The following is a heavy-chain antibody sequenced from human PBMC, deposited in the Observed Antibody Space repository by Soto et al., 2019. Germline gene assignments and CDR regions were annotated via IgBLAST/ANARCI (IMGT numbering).Heavy chain of an antibody. Sequence: EVQLLESGGGLVQPGGSLRLSCAASGFTFSSYAMTWVRQAPGKGLEWVSGISGSGGSTYYAVSVKGRFTISGDNSKNPVYLQMNSLRAEDTDVSYCGRHYYVSGSYSCPGPKCAVDLWGQGTTVNGSS. CDR2: ISGSGGST. V-gene: IGHV3-23*01. CDR1: GFTFSSYA. D-gene: IGHD3-10*01. J-gene: IGHJ3*01. CDR3: GRHYYVSGSYSCPGPKCAVDL.